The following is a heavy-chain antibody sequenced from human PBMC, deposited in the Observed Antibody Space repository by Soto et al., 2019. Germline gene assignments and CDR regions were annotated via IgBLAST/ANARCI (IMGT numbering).Heavy chain of an antibody. V-gene: IGHV3-23*01. CDR3: AKDARLQCPGVVCVFDI. CDR1: GFTFSSYA. J-gene: IGHJ3*02. D-gene: IGHD4-4*01. CDR2: ISDSGGTT. Sequence: GGSLRLSCAASGFTFSSYAMSWVRQAPGKGLEWVSVISDSGGTTHYADSVKGRFTISRDNSKNTGLLQMNSLRAEDTAVYYCAKDARLQCPGVVCVFDIWGQGTMVTVSS.